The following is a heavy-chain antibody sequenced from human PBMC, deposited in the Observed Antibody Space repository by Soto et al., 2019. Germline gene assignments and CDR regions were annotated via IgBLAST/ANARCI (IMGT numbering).Heavy chain of an antibody. CDR1: GFTVGNNY. J-gene: IGHJ4*02. CDR2: IYSDGST. V-gene: IGHV3-53*02. D-gene: IGHD5-18*01. CDR3: ARARGYSYGFGD. Sequence: EVQLVETGGGLIQPGESLRLSCAASGFTVGNNYMSWVRQAPGKGLEWVSVIYSDGSTYYADSVKGRFTISRDNSKSTLYLQMNSLTADDTGVYYCARARGYSYGFGDWGQGTLVTVSS.